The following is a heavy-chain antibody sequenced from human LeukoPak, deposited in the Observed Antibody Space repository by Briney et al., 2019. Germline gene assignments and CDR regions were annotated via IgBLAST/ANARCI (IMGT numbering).Heavy chain of an antibody. J-gene: IGHJ4*02. V-gene: IGHV3-30-3*01. CDR2: ISYDGSNK. CDR1: GFTFSSYA. D-gene: IGHD3-10*01. CDR3: ARDRRFGELFFYYFDY. Sequence: PGGSLRLSCAASGFTFSSYAMHWVRQAPGKGLEWVAVISYDGSNKYYADSVKGRFTISRDNSKNTLYLQMNSLRAEDTAVYYCARDRRFGELFFYYFDYWGQGTLVTVSS.